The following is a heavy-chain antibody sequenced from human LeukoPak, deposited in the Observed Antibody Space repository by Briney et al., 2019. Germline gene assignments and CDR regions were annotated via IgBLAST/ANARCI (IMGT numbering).Heavy chain of an antibody. D-gene: IGHD2-8*02. CDR2: ISSSSFYI. J-gene: IGHJ4*02. CDR1: GFTFSSYS. V-gene: IGHV3-21*01. Sequence: GGSLRLSCAASGFTFSSYSMNWVRQAPGKGLEWVSSISSSSFYIYYADSVKGRFTISRDNAKNSLFLQMNSLRAEDTAVYYCARVRVLGATAGIDYWGQGTLVSVSS. CDR3: ARVRVLGATAGIDY.